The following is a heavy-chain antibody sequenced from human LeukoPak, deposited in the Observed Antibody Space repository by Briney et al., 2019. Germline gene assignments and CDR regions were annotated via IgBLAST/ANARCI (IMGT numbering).Heavy chain of an antibody. CDR2: IWYDGSNK. CDR1: GFTFSSYG. Sequence: GGSLRLSCAASGFTFSSYGMHWVRQAPGKGLEWVAVIWYDGSNKYYADSVKGRFTISRDNSKNTLYLQMNSLRAEDTDEYYCAKVGAPIDYGDYGHFDYWAQGTLVTVSS. CDR3: AKVGAPIDYGDYGHFDY. J-gene: IGHJ4*02. V-gene: IGHV3-33*06. D-gene: IGHD4-17*01.